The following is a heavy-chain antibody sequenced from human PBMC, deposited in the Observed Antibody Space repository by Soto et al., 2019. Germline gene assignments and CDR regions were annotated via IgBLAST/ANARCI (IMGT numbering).Heavy chain of an antibody. V-gene: IGHV3-33*01. Sequence: PGGSLRLSCAASGFTFSSYGMHWVRQAPGKGLEWVAVIWYDGSNKYYADSVKGRFTISRDNSKNTLYLQMNSLRAEDTAVYYCARDRRVSSGWPLTYYFDYWGQGTLVTVSS. D-gene: IGHD6-19*01. J-gene: IGHJ4*02. CDR1: GFTFSSYG. CDR2: IWYDGSNK. CDR3: ARDRRVSSGWPLTYYFDY.